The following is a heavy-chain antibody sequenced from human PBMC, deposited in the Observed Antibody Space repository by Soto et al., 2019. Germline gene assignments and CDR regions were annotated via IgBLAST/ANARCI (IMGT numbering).Heavy chain of an antibody. CDR1: RFTFHSYS. Sequence: GGSLKLSCASSRFTFHSYSIYWFRHAPGKGLEWVSSISSSSSYIYYADSVKGRFTISRDNAKNSLYLQMNSLRAEDTAVYYCARVGWSYSSSWYAGDWFDP. J-gene: IGHJ5*02. CDR2: ISSSSSYI. V-gene: IGHV3-21*01. CDR3: ARVGWSYSSSWYAGDWFDP. D-gene: IGHD6-13*01.